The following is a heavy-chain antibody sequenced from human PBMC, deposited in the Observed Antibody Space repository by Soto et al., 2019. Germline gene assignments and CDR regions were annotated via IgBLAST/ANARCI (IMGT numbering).Heavy chain of an antibody. CDR1: GGSISTSNW. Sequence: QVHLQESGPGLVKPSGTLSLTCNVSGGSISTSNWWSWVRQPPGKGLEWLGEIYPTGATSYNPSLTSRLTMSVDTSKNQFSLPLTSVTATDTAVYFCAKDVPHTRDIELVQEAQNWFDPWGHGIQVTVSS. V-gene: IGHV4-4*02. D-gene: IGHD2-15*01. J-gene: IGHJ5*02. CDR3: AKDVPHTRDIELVQEAQNWFDP. CDR2: IYPTGAT.